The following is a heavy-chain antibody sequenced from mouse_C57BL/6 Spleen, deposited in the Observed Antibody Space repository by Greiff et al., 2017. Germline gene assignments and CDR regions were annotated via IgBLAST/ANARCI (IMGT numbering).Heavy chain of an antibody. V-gene: IGHV1-26*01. CDR3: TRSHYDDDDGYAMDD. CDR1: GYTFTDYY. Sequence: VQLQQSGPELVKPGASVKISCKASGYTFTDYYMNWVKQSHGKSLEWIGDINPNNGGTSYNQKLKGKATLTVDKSSSTAYMGLRSLTSEDSAVYYGTRSHYDDDDGYAMDDWGQGTSVTVSS. CDR2: INPNNGGT. J-gene: IGHJ4*01. D-gene: IGHD2-4*01.